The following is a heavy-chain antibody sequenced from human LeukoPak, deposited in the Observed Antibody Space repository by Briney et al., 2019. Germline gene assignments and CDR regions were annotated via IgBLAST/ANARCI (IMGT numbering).Heavy chain of an antibody. V-gene: IGHV3-23*01. J-gene: IGHJ4*02. D-gene: IGHD2-15*01. CDR2: IFPSGGEI. Sequence: PGGSLRLSWAASGFTFSTFAMIWVRQPPGKGLEWVSSIFPSGGEIHYADSVRGRFTISRDNSKNTLYLQMNSLRAEDTAVYYCAKDKDSFFDYWGQGTLVTVSS. CDR1: GFTFSTFA. CDR3: AKDKDSFFDY.